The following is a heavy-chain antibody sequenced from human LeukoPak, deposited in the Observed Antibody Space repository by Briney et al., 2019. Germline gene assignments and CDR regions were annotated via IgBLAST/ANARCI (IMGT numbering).Heavy chain of an antibody. CDR2: ISGSGGST. Sequence: HPGGSLRLSCAASGFTFSSYAMSWVRQAPGKGLEWVSAISGSGGSTYYADSVKGRFTISRDNSKNTLYLQMNSLRAEDTAVYYCAKDRLRYFDQGPDVDYWGQGTLVTVSS. CDR3: AKDRLRYFDQGPDVDY. D-gene: IGHD3-9*01. CDR1: GFTFSSYA. V-gene: IGHV3-23*01. J-gene: IGHJ4*02.